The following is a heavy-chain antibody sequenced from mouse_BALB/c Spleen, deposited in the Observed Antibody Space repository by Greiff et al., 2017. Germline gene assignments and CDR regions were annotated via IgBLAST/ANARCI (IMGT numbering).Heavy chain of an antibody. CDR2: IYPGNGDT. J-gene: IGHJ3*01. Sequence: QVQLQQPGAELVKPGASVKMSCKASGYTFTSYNMHWVKQTPGQGLEWIGAIYPGNGDTSYNQKFKGKATLTADKSSSTAYMQLSSLTSEDSAVYYCARRDDGYSFAYWGQGTLVTVSA. CDR1: GYTFTSYN. CDR3: ARRDDGYSFAY. D-gene: IGHD2-3*01. V-gene: IGHV1-12*01.